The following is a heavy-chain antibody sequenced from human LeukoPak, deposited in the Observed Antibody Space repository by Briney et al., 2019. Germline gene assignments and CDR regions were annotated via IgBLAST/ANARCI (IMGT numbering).Heavy chain of an antibody. CDR3: ARVHVLRYFDWSPGDAFDI. J-gene: IGHJ3*02. Sequence: ASVKVSCKASGYTFTSYAMHWVRQAPGQRLEWMGWINAGNGNTNYAQKLQGRVTMTTDTSTSTAYMELRSLRSDDTAVYYCARVHVLRYFDWSPGDAFDIWGQGTMVTVSS. V-gene: IGHV1-3*01. CDR1: GYTFTSYA. CDR2: INAGNGNT. D-gene: IGHD3-9*01.